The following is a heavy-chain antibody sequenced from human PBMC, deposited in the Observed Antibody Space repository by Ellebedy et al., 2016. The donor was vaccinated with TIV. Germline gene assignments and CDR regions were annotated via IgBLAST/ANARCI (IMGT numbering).Heavy chain of an antibody. J-gene: IGHJ3*02. V-gene: IGHV4-39*07. D-gene: IGHD3-16*01. CDR3: ARDGGGRAFDI. Sequence: MPSETLSLTCTVSGGSISSSSYYWGWIRQPPGKGLEWIGSIYYSGSTYYNPSLKSRVTISVDTSKNQFSLKLSSVTAADTAVYYCARDGGGRAFDIWGQGTMVTVSS. CDR2: IYYSGST. CDR1: GGSISSSSYY.